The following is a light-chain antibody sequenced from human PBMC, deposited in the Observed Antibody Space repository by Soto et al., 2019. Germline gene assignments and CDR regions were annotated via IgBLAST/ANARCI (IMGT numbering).Light chain of an antibody. Sequence: QSVLTQPASVSGSPGQSITISCTGTSSDVGGYNYVSWYQQHPGKAPKLMIYDVSNRPSGVSNRFSGSKSGNTASLTISGLQADDEADYYCSSYTSSSTVFGGGTKLTV. V-gene: IGLV2-14*01. CDR1: SSDVGGYNY. J-gene: IGLJ2*01. CDR3: SSYTSSSTV. CDR2: DVS.